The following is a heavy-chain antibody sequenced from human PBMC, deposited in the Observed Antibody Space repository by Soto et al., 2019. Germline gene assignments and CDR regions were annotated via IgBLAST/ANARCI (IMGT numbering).Heavy chain of an antibody. V-gene: IGHV1-69*02. D-gene: IGHD3-16*01. CDR2: LYPTLGIK. CDR3: ARNETRGSDY. Sequence: QVQLVQSGAEVKKPGSSVKVSCKASGVTFSVYSISWVRQAPEQGLEWMGRLYPTLGIKQYAQKFQGRVTITADSSTTTAYMKLSSLTSEDTAVYHCARNETRGSDYWGQGTLVTVSS. J-gene: IGHJ4*02. CDR1: GVTFSVYS.